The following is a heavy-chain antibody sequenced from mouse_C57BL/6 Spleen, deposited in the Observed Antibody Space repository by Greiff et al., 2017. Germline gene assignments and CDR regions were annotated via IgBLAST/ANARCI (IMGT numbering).Heavy chain of an antibody. V-gene: IGHV14-3*01. CDR1: GFNITNTY. Sequence: EVQLQQSVAELVRPGASVKLSCTASGFNITNTYMHWVKQRPDQGLEWIGRIDPVNGNTKYAPKVPGNATITADTASNTSYLQLGSQTSEDTAIKYCAKDYSSARDYWGQGTSVTVSS. J-gene: IGHJ4*01. D-gene: IGHD2-12*01. CDR2: IDPVNGNT. CDR3: AKDYSSARDY.